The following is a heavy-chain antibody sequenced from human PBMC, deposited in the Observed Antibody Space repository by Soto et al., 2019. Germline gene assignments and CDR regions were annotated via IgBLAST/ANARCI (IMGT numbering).Heavy chain of an antibody. Sequence: QVQLVQSGAEVKKPGASVKVSCKASGYTFTSYGISWVRQAPGQGLEWMGWISAYNGNTNYAQKIQGRVTMTTDTYXXTXYTXLRSLRSDDTAVYYCARAVDYYDSSGYYTHEYFQHWGQGTLVTVSS. CDR2: ISAYNGNT. D-gene: IGHD3-22*01. V-gene: IGHV1-18*01. J-gene: IGHJ1*01. CDR3: ARAVDYYDSSGYYTHEYFQH. CDR1: GYTFTSYG.